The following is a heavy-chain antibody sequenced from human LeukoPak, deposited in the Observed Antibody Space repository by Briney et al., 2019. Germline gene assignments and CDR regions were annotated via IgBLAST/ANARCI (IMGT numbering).Heavy chain of an antibody. J-gene: IGHJ4*02. CDR3: GRHFPETGRDEQPLEY. D-gene: IGHD3-10*01. CDR1: GGSISSSDSY. V-gene: IGHV4-39*01. CDR2: ICFSRTT. Sequence: SETLSLTCTVSGGSISSSDSYWAWVRQPPGKGLEWIGSICFSRTTYYNPSLKSRVTMSIDTSKNHFSLKVASVTAADTAVYYCGRHFPETGRDEQPLEYWGQGSLFTVSS.